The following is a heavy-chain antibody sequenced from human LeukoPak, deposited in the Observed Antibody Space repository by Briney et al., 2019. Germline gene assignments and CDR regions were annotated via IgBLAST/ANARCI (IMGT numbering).Heavy chain of an antibody. J-gene: IGHJ4*02. CDR2: IYYSGST. D-gene: IGHD3-16*02. V-gene: IGHV4-59*12. Sequence: PSETLSLTCTVSGGSISSYYWSWIRQPPGKGLEWIGYIYYSGSTNYNPSLKSRVTISVDTSKNQFSLKLSSVTAADTAVYYCARGYDYVWGSYLPGYYFDYWGQGTLVTVSS. CDR3: ARGYDYVWGSYLPGYYFDY. CDR1: GGSISSYY.